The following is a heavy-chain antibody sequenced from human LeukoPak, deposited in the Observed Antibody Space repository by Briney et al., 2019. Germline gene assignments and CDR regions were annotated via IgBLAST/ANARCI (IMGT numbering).Heavy chain of an antibody. CDR3: AKALDYGPFDC. V-gene: IGHV3-23*01. D-gene: IGHD3-10*01. J-gene: IGHJ4*02. Sequence: GGSLRLSCAASGFTFSNCAMTWVRQAPGRGLEWVSAVSGSGANTHYADSVKGRFTISRDNSKNTLYLQMNSLRAEDTAVYCCAKALDYGPFDCWGQGTLVIVSS. CDR2: VSGSGANT. CDR1: GFTFSNCA.